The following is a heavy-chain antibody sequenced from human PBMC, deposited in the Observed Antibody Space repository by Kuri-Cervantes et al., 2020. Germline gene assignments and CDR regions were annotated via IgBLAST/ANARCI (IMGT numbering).Heavy chain of an antibody. CDR2: IYLKRKT. D-gene: IGHD3-22*01. J-gene: IGHJ4*02. V-gene: IGHV4-34*01. CDR3: SRGYYYYYDSSGFDY. CDR1: GGSFSDYY. Sequence: SETLSLTCAVYGGSFSDYYWTWIRQPPGKGLEWMGEIYLKRKTNYNPSLKKRKTISVDTSKNQFSLKLSYVTAADTAVYYLSRGYYYYYDSSGFDYWGQGTLVTVSS.